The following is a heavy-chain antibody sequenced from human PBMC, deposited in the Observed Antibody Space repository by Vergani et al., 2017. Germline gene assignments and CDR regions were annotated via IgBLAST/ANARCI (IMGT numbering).Heavy chain of an antibody. CDR2: VFYGGRT. D-gene: IGHD2-15*01. CDR1: GDSISTSSYA. CDR3: ARGRGYCSGGSCYGDY. J-gene: IGHJ4*02. Sequence: QMQLQESGPGLVKPSETLSLSCTVSGDSISTSSYAWGWIRQPPGKTLEWIGTVFYGGRTSYNPSLKSRVTLSLDTSKKQISLHLTSVTAADTAVYYCARGRGYCSGGSCYGDYWGQGTLVTVSS. V-gene: IGHV4-39*01.